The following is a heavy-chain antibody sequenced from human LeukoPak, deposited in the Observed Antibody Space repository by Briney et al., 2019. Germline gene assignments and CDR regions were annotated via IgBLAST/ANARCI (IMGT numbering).Heavy chain of an antibody. CDR2: ISSSGSTI. CDR3: ARVQDCSSTSCYFGSFDY. D-gene: IGHD2-2*01. CDR1: GFTFSDYY. Sequence: NAGGSLRLSCAASGFTFSDYYMSWIRQAPGKGLEWVSYISSSGSTIYYADPVKGRFTISRDNAKNSLYLQMNSLRAEDTAVYYCARVQDCSSTSCYFGSFDYWGQGTLVTVSS. V-gene: IGHV3-11*04. J-gene: IGHJ4*02.